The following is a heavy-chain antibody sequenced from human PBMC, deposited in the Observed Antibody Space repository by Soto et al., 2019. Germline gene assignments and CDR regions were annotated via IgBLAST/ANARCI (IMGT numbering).Heavy chain of an antibody. CDR1: GGYSSSTSYY. CDR2: IYSSGNT. CDR3: AGERYESRGYYYAY. V-gene: IGHV4-39*02. J-gene: IGHJ4*02. D-gene: IGHD3-22*01. Sequence: QLLLQESGPGLVKPSETLSLTCTVSGGYSSSTSYYWGWIRQPPGKGLEWIGSIYSSGNTYYNPALQSRVTISVDTYKNHLSLKLSSVTAADTAVYYCAGERYESRGYYYAYWAQGTLVTVSS.